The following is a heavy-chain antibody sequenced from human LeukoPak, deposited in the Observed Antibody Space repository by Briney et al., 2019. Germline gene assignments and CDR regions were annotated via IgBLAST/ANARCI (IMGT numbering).Heavy chain of an antibody. J-gene: IGHJ3*02. V-gene: IGHV1-2*02. CDR3: AREEYSSSWYRVNAFDI. Sequence: ASVKVSCKASGYTFIGYYMHWVRQAPGQGLEWMGWINPNSGGTNYAQKFQGRVTMTRDTSISTAYMELSRLRSDDTAVYYCAREEYSSSWYRVNAFDIWGQGTMVTVSS. CDR2: INPNSGGT. D-gene: IGHD6-13*01. CDR1: GYTFIGYY.